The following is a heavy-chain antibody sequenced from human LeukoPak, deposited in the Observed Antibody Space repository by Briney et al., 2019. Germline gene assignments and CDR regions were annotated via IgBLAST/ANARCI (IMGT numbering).Heavy chain of an antibody. CDR1: GFTFSSYD. Sequence: GGSLRLSCAASGFTFSSYDINWVRQAPGKGLEWVSYISGSGTTIYYADSVKGRFTISRDNAKNSLYLQMNSLRGEDTAVYYCARGTQSPVSGYFDFWGQGTLVTVSS. CDR2: ISGSGTTI. CDR3: ARGTQSPVSGYFDF. J-gene: IGHJ4*02. D-gene: IGHD3/OR15-3a*01. V-gene: IGHV3-48*03.